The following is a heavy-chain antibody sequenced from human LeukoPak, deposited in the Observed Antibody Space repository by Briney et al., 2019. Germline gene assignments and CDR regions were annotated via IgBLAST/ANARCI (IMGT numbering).Heavy chain of an antibody. D-gene: IGHD3-10*01. CDR1: GYTFTGYY. CDR2: INPNSGNT. J-gene: IGHJ6*02. V-gene: IGHV1-18*04. CDR3: ARTPYYYGSGSYGGIDYYYGMDV. Sequence: ASVKVPCKASGYTFTGYYMHWVRQAPGQGLEWMGWINPNSGNTNYAQKLQGRVTMTTDTSTSTAYMELRSLRSDDTAVYYCARTPYYYGSGSYGGIDYYYGMDVWGRGTTVTVSS.